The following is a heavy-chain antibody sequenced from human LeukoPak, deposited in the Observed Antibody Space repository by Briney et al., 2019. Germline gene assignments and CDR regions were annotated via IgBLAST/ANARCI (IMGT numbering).Heavy chain of an antibody. CDR1: GGSISSYY. CDR2: IYYSGST. V-gene: IGHV4-59*12. Sequence: PSETLSLTCTVSGGSISSYYWSWIRQPPGKGLEWIGYIYYSGSTNYNPSLKSRVTISVDTSKNQFSLKLSSVTAADTAVYYCARPVTYYYDSSGYTDAFDIWGQGTMVTVSS. D-gene: IGHD3-22*01. J-gene: IGHJ3*02. CDR3: ARPVTYYYDSSGYTDAFDI.